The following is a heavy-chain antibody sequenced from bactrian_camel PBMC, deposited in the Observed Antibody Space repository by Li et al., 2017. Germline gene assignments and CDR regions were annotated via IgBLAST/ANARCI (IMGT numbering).Heavy chain of an antibody. Sequence: VQLVESGGGLVQPGGSLRLPCAASGFTFSFYYMTWVRQAPGKGLEWVSTDGRGTYYADSVKGRFTASGDNAQNTVYLQMNSLKPDDTAVYSCARVRGVVAVGFVDYWGQGTQVTVS. CDR2: TDGRGT. CDR1: GFTFSFYY. D-gene: IGHD6*01. V-gene: IGHV3S6*01. CDR3: ARVRGVVAVGFVDY. J-gene: IGHJ4*01.